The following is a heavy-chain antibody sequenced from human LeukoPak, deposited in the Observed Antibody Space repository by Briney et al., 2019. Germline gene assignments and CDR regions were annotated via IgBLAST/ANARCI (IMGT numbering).Heavy chain of an antibody. CDR1: GYTFTSYG. V-gene: IGHV1-18*01. J-gene: IGHJ4*02. Sequence: ASVKVSFKASGYTFTSYGISWVRQAPGQGLEWMGWISAYNGNTNYAQKLQGRVTMTTDTSTSTAYMELRSLRSDDTAVYYCAIRPYCSGGSCYGKHYWGQGTLVTVSS. CDR3: AIRPYCSGGSCYGKHY. D-gene: IGHD2-15*01. CDR2: ISAYNGNT.